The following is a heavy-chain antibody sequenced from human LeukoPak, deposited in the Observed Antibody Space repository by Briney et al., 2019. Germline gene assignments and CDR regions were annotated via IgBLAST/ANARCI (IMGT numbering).Heavy chain of an antibody. V-gene: IGHV1-18*01. CDR1: GYTFMSHG. CDR3: ARATGTWGHDGFDI. D-gene: IGHD3-16*01. CDR2: ISGSSSNT. J-gene: IGHJ3*02. Sequence: ASVKVSCRAYGYTFMSHGISWVRQAPGQGLEWMGWISGSSSNTNYAQRLQGRVTMTTDTSTTTAYMELRSLRSDDTAVYYCARATGTWGHDGFDIWGQGTMVTVSS.